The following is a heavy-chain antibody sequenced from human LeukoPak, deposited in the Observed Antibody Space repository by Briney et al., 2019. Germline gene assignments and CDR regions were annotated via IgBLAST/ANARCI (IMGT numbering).Heavy chain of an antibody. CDR1: GGSFSGYY. CDR2: INHSGST. CDR3: ARDSGYSSRHRMPFDY. J-gene: IGHJ4*02. V-gene: IGHV4-34*01. D-gene: IGHD6-13*01. Sequence: PSETLSLTCAVYGGSFSGYYWSWIRQPPGKGLEWIGEINHSGSTNYNPSLKSRVTISVDTSKNQFSLKLSSVTAADTAVYYCARDSGYSSRHRMPFDYWGQGTLVTVSS.